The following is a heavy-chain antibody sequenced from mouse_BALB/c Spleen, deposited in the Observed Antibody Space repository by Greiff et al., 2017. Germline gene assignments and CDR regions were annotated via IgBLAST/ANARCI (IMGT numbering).Heavy chain of an antibody. D-gene: IGHD2-3*01. V-gene: IGHV3-8*02. Sequence: EVQLQQSGPSLVKPSQTLSLTCSVTGDSITSGYWNWIRKFPGNKLEYMGYISYSGSTYYNPSLKSRISITRDTSKNQYYLQLNSVTTEDTATYYCARYRGGYYGFYAMDYWGQGTSVTVSS. CDR3: ARYRGGYYGFYAMDY. CDR2: ISYSGST. CDR1: GDSITSGY. J-gene: IGHJ4*01.